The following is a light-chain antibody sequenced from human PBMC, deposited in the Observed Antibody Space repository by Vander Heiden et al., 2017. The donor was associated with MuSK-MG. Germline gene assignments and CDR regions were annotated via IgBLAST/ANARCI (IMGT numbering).Light chain of an antibody. CDR2: DAS. J-gene: IGKJ1*01. Sequence: DIQMTPSPSTLSASVGDRVTITCRASQSISRWLDWYQQKPGKAPNLLIYDASTLESGVPSRFSGSGSGTEFTLTISSLQPDDFATYYCQQDYSYSWTFGQGTKVEMK. CDR1: QSISRW. V-gene: IGKV1-5*01. CDR3: QQDYSYSWT.